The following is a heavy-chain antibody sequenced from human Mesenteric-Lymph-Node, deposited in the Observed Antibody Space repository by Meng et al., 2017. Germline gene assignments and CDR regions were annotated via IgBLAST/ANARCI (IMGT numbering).Heavy chain of an antibody. D-gene: IGHD3-22*01. CDR1: GYTFTGYY. Sequence: ASVKVSCKASGYTFTGYYMHWVRQAPGQGLEWMGLITPNSGDTKNAQKFQGRVTMTRDTSTSTVYMELSRLTSDDTAVHYCARAQNYYDRSGRWYFDLWGRGTLVTVSS. V-gene: IGHV1-2*02. J-gene: IGHJ2*01. CDR3: ARAQNYYDRSGRWYFDL. CDR2: ITPNSGDT.